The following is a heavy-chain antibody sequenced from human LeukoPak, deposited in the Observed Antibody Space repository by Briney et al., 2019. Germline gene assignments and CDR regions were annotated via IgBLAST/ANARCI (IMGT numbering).Heavy chain of an antibody. V-gene: IGHV3-23*01. Sequence: PGGSLRLSCAASGFTFSTYAMSWVRQAPGKGLEWVSVISGSGGSTYYADSVKGRFTISRDNSKNTLYLQMNSMRPDDTAMYYCARDSGSGSSPIGHWGQGTLVTVSS. CDR1: GFTFSTYA. D-gene: IGHD1-26*01. CDR2: ISGSGGST. CDR3: ARDSGSGSSPIGH. J-gene: IGHJ4*02.